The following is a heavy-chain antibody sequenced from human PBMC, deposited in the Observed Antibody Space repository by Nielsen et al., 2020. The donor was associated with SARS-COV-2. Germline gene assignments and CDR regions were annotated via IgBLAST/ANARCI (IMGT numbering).Heavy chain of an antibody. CDR2: TYYRSKWYN. CDR3: ARWYAVVPAAAYFDY. Sequence: SETLSLTCAISGDSVSSSSAAWNWIRQSPSRGLEWLGRTYYRSKWYNDYAVSVKSRITINPDTSKNQFSLHLNSVTPEDTAVYYCARWYAVVPAAAYFDYWGQGTLVTVSS. CDR1: GDSVSSSSAA. V-gene: IGHV6-1*01. D-gene: IGHD2-2*01. J-gene: IGHJ4*02.